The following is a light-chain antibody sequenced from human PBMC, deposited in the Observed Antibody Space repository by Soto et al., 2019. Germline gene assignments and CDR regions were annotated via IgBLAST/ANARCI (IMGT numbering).Light chain of an antibody. CDR1: NIGSKS. CDR2: YDS. CDR3: QVWDSSSDRDVV. V-gene: IGLV3-21*04. Sequence: SYELTQPPSVSVAPGKTARITCGGNNIGSKSVHWYQQKPGQAPVLVIYYDSDRPSGIPERFSGSNSGNTATLTISRVEAGDEADYYCQVWDSSSDRDVVFGAGTKLTVL. J-gene: IGLJ2*01.